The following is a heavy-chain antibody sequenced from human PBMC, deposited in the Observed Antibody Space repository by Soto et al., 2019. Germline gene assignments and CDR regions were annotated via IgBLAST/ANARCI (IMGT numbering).Heavy chain of an antibody. CDR1: GGSISSSSYY. J-gene: IGHJ5*02. Sequence: PSETLSLTCTVSGGSISSSSYYWGWIRQPPEKGLEWIGSIYYSGSTYYNPSLKSRVTISVDTSKNQFSLKLSSVTAADTAVYYCARQTDIVLMVYATEGHWFDPWGQGTLVTVSS. D-gene: IGHD2-8*01. CDR2: IYYSGST. V-gene: IGHV4-39*01. CDR3: ARQTDIVLMVYATEGHWFDP.